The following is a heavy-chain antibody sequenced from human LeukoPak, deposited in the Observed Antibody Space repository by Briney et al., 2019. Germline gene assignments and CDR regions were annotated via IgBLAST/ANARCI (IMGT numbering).Heavy chain of an antibody. CDR3: AHVVTSEDYNAFDI. CDR1: GGSIGDYY. Sequence: TSETLSLTCNVSGGSIGDYYWTWIRRFPGKGLEWIGYNYYIGSTNYNPSLKSRVTISVDTSKNQISLELKSVTAADTAVYYCAHVVTSEDYNAFDIWGQGTMVTVSS. V-gene: IGHV4-59*01. D-gene: IGHD3-22*01. CDR2: NYYIGST. J-gene: IGHJ3*02.